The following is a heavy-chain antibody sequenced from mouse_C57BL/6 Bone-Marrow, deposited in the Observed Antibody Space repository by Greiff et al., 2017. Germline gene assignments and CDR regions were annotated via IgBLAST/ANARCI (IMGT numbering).Heavy chain of an antibody. CDR1: GFTFSSYA. CDR2: ISSGGDYI. CDR3: TRKTTVVATGWYFDV. J-gene: IGHJ1*03. Sequence: EVKVEESGEGLVKPGGSLKLSCAASGFTFSSYAMSWVRQTPEKRLEWVAYISSGGDYIYYADTVKGRFTISRDNARNTLYLQMSSLKSEDTAMYYCTRKTTVVATGWYFDVWGTGTTVTVSS. D-gene: IGHD1-1*01. V-gene: IGHV5-9-1*02.